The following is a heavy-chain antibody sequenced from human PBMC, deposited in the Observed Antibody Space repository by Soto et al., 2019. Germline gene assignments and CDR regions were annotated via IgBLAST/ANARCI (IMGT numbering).Heavy chain of an antibody. CDR2: ISAYNGNT. CDR1: GYTFTSYG. J-gene: IGHJ6*02. Sequence: AASVKVSCKASGYTFTSYGISWVRQAPGQGLEWMGWISAYNGNTNYAQKLQGRVTMTTDTSTSTAYMELRSLRSDDTAVYYCARGGYSSSWSRWDYYGMDVWGQGTTVTVSS. D-gene: IGHD6-13*01. V-gene: IGHV1-18*04. CDR3: ARGGYSSSWSRWDYYGMDV.